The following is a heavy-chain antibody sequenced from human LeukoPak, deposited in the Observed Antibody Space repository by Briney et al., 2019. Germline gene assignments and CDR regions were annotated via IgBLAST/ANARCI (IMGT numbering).Heavy chain of an antibody. V-gene: IGHV4-39*01. J-gene: IGHJ4*02. CDR2: IYYTGNT. CDR1: GGSISSSTSY. CDR3: ATHPDNYDSPPDY. Sequence: SETLSLTCTVSGGSISSSTSYWGWIRQPPGKGLEWIANIYYTGNTYYNPSLRSRVTISVDTSINQFSLKVRSLTAADTAVYYCATHPDNYDSPPDYWGQGILVTVSS. D-gene: IGHD3-22*01.